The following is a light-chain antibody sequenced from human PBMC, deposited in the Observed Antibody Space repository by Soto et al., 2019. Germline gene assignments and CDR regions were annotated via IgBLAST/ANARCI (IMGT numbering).Light chain of an antibody. CDR2: KAS. J-gene: IGKJ1*01. CDR3: QQYNSYSGT. CDR1: QSVSSW. Sequence: DIQMTQSSSTLSASVGDRVTITCRASQSVSSWLAWFQQKPGKAPKLLIYKASSLESGVPSRFSGSGSGTDFTLTISSLQPGDFATYYCQQYNSYSGTFGQGTKVEIK. V-gene: IGKV1-5*03.